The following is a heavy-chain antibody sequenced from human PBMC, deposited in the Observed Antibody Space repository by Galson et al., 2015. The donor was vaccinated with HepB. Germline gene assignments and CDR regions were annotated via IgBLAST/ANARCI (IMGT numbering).Heavy chain of an antibody. CDR1: GYTFSTYY. D-gene: IGHD2-2*01. CDR2: IKPSGGRT. J-gene: IGHJ3*02. CDR3: ATIRVGYCITTSCKADDFDI. V-gene: IGHV1-46*01. Sequence: SVKVSCKASGYTFSTYYIHWVRQAPGQGLEWMGIIKPSGGRTTYAQKFKDRVTMTRDTSTSTVYMELSSLRSEDTAVYYCATIRVGYCITTSCKADDFDIWGQGTMVTVPS.